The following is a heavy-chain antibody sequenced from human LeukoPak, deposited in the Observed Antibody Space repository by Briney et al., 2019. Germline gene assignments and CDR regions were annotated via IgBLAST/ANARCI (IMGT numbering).Heavy chain of an antibody. D-gene: IGHD2-15*01. Sequence: SETLSLTCAVYGESFRGYYWSWIRQPPGKGLEWIGEINHSGSTNYNPSLKSRVTISVDTSKNHFSLKLSSVTAADMAVYYCASWPRYCSGGSCYGLSRFDPWGQGTLVTVSS. CDR1: GESFRGYY. CDR3: ASWPRYCSGGSCYGLSRFDP. CDR2: INHSGST. V-gene: IGHV4-34*01. J-gene: IGHJ5*02.